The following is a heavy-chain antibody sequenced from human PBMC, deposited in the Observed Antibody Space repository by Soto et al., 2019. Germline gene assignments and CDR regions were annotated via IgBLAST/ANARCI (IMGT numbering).Heavy chain of an antibody. Sequence: SETLSLTCAVYGGSFSGYYWSWIRQPPGKGLEWIGEINHSGSTNYNPSLKSRVTISVDTSKNQFSLKLSSVTAADTAVYYCATTAGEYYYGMDVWGQGTTVTVSS. CDR3: ATTAGEYYYGMDV. D-gene: IGHD3-16*01. CDR1: GGSFSGYY. CDR2: INHSGST. J-gene: IGHJ6*02. V-gene: IGHV4-34*01.